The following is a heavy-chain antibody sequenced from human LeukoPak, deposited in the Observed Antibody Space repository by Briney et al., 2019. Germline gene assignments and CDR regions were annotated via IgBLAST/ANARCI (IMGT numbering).Heavy chain of an antibody. Sequence: GGTLRLSCAASGFTFSSYGMSWVRQAPGKGMEWVSVISGGGGTTHYADSVKGRFTISRDNAKNTLYLQMNSLRAEDTAVYYCARRYYAIDYWGQGTLVTVSS. CDR2: ISGGGGTT. J-gene: IGHJ4*02. CDR3: ARRYYAIDY. CDR1: GFTFSSYG. V-gene: IGHV3-23*01. D-gene: IGHD1-26*01.